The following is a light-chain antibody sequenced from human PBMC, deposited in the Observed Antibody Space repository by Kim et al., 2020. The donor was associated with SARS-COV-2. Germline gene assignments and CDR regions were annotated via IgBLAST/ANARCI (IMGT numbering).Light chain of an antibody. V-gene: IGLV2-23*02. CDR2: VVN. CDR3: CSYAGSSTYV. J-gene: IGLJ1*01. CDR1: CSDVGSANL. Sequence: SVTSSCIGACSDVGSANLVPWYQQHPGKAPKVMIYVVNERHSGVSDRFPGSKSGNTASLTIAGHQAEDEADYCWCSYAGSSTYVFGTGTKVTVL.